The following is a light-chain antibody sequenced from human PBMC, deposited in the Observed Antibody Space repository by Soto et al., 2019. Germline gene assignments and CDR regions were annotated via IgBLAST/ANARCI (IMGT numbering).Light chain of an antibody. CDR1: KLGDKY. J-gene: IGLJ2*01. V-gene: IGLV3-1*01. CDR3: QAWDSSTRVV. Sequence: SYELTQPPSVSVSPGQTASITCSGDKLGDKYACWYQQKPGQSPVLVIYQDSKRPSGIPERFSGSNPGNTATLTISGTQAKEEADYYCQAWDSSTRVVFGGGTKLTVL. CDR2: QDS.